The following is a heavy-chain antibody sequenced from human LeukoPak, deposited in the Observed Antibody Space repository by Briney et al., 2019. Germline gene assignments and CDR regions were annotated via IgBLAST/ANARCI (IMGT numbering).Heavy chain of an antibody. D-gene: IGHD6-13*01. CDR1: GFTFSSYS. Sequence: KPGGSLRLSCAASGFTFSSYSMNWVRQAPGKGLEWVSSISSSSSYIYYADSVKGRFTISRDNAKNSLYLQMNSLRAEDTAVYYCARVITGYSSSWSREDYWGQGTLVTVSS. J-gene: IGHJ4*02. CDR2: ISSSSSYI. CDR3: ARVITGYSSSWSREDY. V-gene: IGHV3-21*01.